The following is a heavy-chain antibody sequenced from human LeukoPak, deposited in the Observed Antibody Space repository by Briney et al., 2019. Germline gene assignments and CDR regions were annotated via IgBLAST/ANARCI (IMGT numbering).Heavy chain of an antibody. CDR1: GYSISSGYY. D-gene: IGHD3-22*01. CDR2: IHHSGST. CDR3: AGKYYYDSSGYFYVDW. Sequence: PSETLSLTCSVSGYSISSGYYWGWIRQTPGKGLEWIGSIHHSGSTYYNPSLKSRVAISIDTSKNQFSLKLSSVTAADTAVYYCAGKYYYDSSGYFYVDWWGQGTLVTVSS. V-gene: IGHV4-38-2*01. J-gene: IGHJ4*02.